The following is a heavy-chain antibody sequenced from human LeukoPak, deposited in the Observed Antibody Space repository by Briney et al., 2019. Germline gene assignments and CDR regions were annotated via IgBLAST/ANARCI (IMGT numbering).Heavy chain of an antibody. V-gene: IGHV4-34*01. CDR1: GGSFSGYY. CDR3: ARSRWHCSGGSCYSSFDY. D-gene: IGHD2-15*01. J-gene: IGHJ4*02. Sequence: SETLSLTCAVYGGSFSGYYWSWIRQPPGKGLEWIGEINHSGSTNYNSSLKSRVTISLDTSKNQFSLKLSSVTAADTAVYYCARSRWHCSGGSCYSSFDYWGQGTLVTVSS. CDR2: INHSGST.